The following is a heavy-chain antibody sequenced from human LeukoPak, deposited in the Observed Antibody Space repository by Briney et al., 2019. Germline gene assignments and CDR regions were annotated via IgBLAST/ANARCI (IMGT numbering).Heavy chain of an antibody. CDR2: TNHRGST. V-gene: IGHV4-34*01. J-gene: IGHJ4*02. Sequence: SETLSLTCAVYGGSFSDYYWSWIRQSPGMGLEWIGETNHRGSTNYNPSLKSRVTISVDTSKNHFSLKLRYVTAADTAIYYCATSGTYYALDAYWRQGTLVTVSS. CDR3: ATSGTYYALDAY. D-gene: IGHD1-26*01. CDR1: GGSFSDYY.